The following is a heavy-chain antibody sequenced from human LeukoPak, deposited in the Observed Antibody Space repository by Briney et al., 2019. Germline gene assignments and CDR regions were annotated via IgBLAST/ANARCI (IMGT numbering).Heavy chain of an antibody. Sequence: ASVKVSCKASGYTFTSYGISWVRQAPGQGLEWMGWISAYNGNTNYAQKLRGRVTMTTDTSTSTAYMELRSLRSDDTAVCYCARDRIPTVTTSWGYGYWGQGTLVTVSS. CDR2: ISAYNGNT. CDR1: GYTFTSYG. D-gene: IGHD4-11*01. CDR3: ARDRIPTVTTSWGYGY. V-gene: IGHV1-18*01. J-gene: IGHJ4*02.